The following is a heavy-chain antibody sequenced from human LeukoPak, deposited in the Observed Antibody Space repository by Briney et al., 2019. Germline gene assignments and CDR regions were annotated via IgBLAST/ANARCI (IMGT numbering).Heavy chain of an antibody. CDR1: GYTFTGYY. CDR3: ARDFYYDFWSGYYRLNYYYYMDV. V-gene: IGHV1-2*02. D-gene: IGHD3-3*01. J-gene: IGHJ6*03. CDR2: INPNSGGT. Sequence: ASVKVSCKASGYTFTGYYMHWVRQAPGQGLEWMGWINPNSGGTNYAQKFQGRVTMTRDTSISTAYMELSRLRSDDTAVYYCARDFYYDFWSGYYRLNYYYYMDVWGKGTTVTVSS.